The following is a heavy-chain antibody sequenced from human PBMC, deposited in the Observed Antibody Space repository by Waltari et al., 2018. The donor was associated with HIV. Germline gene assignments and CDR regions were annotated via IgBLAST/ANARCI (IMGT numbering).Heavy chain of an antibody. CDR1: GGPFSTYS. CDR2: IYYNGGT. Sequence: QAQLQESGRGLVKPSETLSLTCLVSGGPFSTYSWSWIWQPPGKGLEWMGYIYYNGGTKYNPSLKNRVTMTIDTSKTQFSLELSSVTTADTAIYYCARDFYGSGIGLSRGRRYFDPWGQGALVTVSS. J-gene: IGHJ5*02. D-gene: IGHD3-10*01. V-gene: IGHV4-59*01. CDR3: ARDFYGSGIGLSRGRRYFDP.